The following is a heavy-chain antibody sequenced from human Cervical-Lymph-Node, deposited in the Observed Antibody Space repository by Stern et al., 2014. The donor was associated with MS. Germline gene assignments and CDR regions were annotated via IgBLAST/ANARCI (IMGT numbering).Heavy chain of an antibody. CDR2: ISGSGGNT. Sequence: EVQLVESGGGLVQPGGSLRLSCAASGFTFSSYAMSWVRQAPGKGLERVSAISGSGGNTYYADSVKGRFPISRDNSKNALYLQMNSLRAEDTAVYYCAKAHYDILTGLSNFDYWGQGTLVTVSS. J-gene: IGHJ4*02. V-gene: IGHV3-23*04. D-gene: IGHD3-9*01. CDR1: GFTFSSYA. CDR3: AKAHYDILTGLSNFDY.